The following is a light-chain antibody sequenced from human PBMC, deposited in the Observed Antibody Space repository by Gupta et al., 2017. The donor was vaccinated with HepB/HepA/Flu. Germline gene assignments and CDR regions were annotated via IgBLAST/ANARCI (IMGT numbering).Light chain of an antibody. CDR2: GAS. J-gene: IGKJ1*01. V-gene: IGKV3-20*01. CDR1: QSVSSSY. Sequence: EIVLPQSPGTLSLSPGERATLSCRASQSVSSSYLAWYQQKPGQAPRPLIYGASSRATGIPVRFSGSGSGTDFTLTISRLEPEDFAVYYCQQYGSSPWTFGQGTKVEIK. CDR3: QQYGSSPWT.